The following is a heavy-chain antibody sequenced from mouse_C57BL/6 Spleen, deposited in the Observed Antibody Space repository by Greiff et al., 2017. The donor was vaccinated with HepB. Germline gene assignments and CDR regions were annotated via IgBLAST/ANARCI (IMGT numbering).Heavy chain of an antibody. CDR1: GYTFTGYW. V-gene: IGHV1-53*01. D-gene: IGHD3-2*02. CDR3: ARMETAQAPFAY. J-gene: IGHJ3*01. Sequence: VQLQQPGTELVKPGASVKLSCKASGYTFTGYWMHWVKQRPGQGLEWIGNINPSNGGTNYNEKFKSKATLTVDKSSSTAYMQLSSLTSEDSAVYYCARMETAQAPFAYWGQGTLVTVSA. CDR2: INPSNGGT.